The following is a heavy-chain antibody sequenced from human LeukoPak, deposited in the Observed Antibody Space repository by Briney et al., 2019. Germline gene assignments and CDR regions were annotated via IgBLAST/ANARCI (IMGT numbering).Heavy chain of an antibody. J-gene: IGHJ4*02. V-gene: IGHV3-53*01. CDR2: IYSGGTT. CDR3: ARDLFCGGDCFRDY. D-gene: IGHD2-21*02. Sequence: GGSLRLSCAASGFTVSSNYMSWVRQAPGKGLEWVSAIYSGGTTYYADSVRDRFTISRDNSQNTVYLQMNSLRAEDTAVYYCARDLFCGGDCFRDYWGQGTLVTVSS. CDR1: GFTVSSNY.